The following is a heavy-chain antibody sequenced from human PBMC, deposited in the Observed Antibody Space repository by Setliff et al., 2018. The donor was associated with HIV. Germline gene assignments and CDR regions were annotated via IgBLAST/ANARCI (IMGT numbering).Heavy chain of an antibody. CDR2: ISASGST. CDR3: AREGGAYSGNPSDF. Sequence: SETLSLTCTVSGGFISTGVYYWSWIRQPADKALEWIGRISASGSTNYNPSLKSRVTILVDASKNQYSLRLSSVTAADTAVYYCAREGGAYSGNPSDFWGQGTLVTVSS. V-gene: IGHV4-61*02. CDR1: GGFISTGVYY. D-gene: IGHD1-26*01. J-gene: IGHJ4*02.